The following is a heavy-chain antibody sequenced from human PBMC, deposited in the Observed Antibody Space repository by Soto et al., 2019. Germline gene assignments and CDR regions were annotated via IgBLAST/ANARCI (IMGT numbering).Heavy chain of an antibody. CDR1: GGSISSYY. J-gene: IGHJ4*02. CDR3: ARKSDAVVSKPPDY. CDR2: IYYSGST. Sequence: SETLSLTCTVSGGSISSYYWSWIRQPPGKGLEWIGCIYYSGSTNYNPSLKSRVTISVDTSKNQFSLKLNSVTAADTAVYYCARKSDAVVSKPPDYWGQGALVTVSS. D-gene: IGHD3-3*01. V-gene: IGHV4-59*01.